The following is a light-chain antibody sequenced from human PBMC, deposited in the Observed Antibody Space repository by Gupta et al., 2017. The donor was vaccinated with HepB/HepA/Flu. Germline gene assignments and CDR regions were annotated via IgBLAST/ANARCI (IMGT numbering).Light chain of an antibody. Sequence: DVGITQSPLSLPVTLGQPASISCKSSQSLLYSDGNTYLNWFQQRPGPSPRRLLYKVSNRDSGVPGRFSGAGSSTNFTLKISGVEAEDVGIYYCMQGTHWPLTFGQGTKVEIK. J-gene: IGKJ1*01. CDR3: MQGTHWPLT. CDR2: KVS. V-gene: IGKV2-30*01. CDR1: QSLLYSDGNTY.